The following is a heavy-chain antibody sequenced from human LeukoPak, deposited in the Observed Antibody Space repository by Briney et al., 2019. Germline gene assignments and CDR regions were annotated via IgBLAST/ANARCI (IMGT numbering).Heavy chain of an antibody. CDR2: ISAYNGNT. D-gene: IGHD3-10*01. CDR1: GYTFTSYG. V-gene: IGHV1-18*01. CDR3: ARGFTGRDYYYGMDV. J-gene: IGHJ6*02. Sequence: ASVKVSCKASGYTFTSYGINWVRQAPGQGLEWMGWISAYNGNTNYAQKLQGRVTMTTDTSTSTAYMELRSLRSDDTAVYYCARGFTGRDYYYGMDVWGQGTTVTVSS.